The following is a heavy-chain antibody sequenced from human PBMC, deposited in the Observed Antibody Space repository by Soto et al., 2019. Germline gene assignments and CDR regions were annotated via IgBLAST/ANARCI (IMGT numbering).Heavy chain of an antibody. CDR2: MDPNSGST. D-gene: IGHD3-3*01. CDR1: GYTFTSYV. CDR3: ARERKFDFWRKGLDV. Sequence: ASVKVSCKASGYTFTSYVINWVLQAPGQGLEWLGWMDPNSGSTGYAQNFQGRITMTRNISRNTAHMELSSLQSEDTAVYYCARERKFDFWRKGLDVWGQGTTVTVSS. J-gene: IGHJ6*02. V-gene: IGHV1-8*02.